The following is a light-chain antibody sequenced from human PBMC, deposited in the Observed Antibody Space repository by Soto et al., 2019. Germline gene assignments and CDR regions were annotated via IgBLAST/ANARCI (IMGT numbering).Light chain of an antibody. J-gene: IGKJ1*01. CDR3: QQYSSLWT. Sequence: EIVLTQSPGTLSLSPGERATLSCRTSQSVNNNYLAWYQQKPGQAPRLLIYGASSRATGIPDRFSGSGSGTDFTLSISRLEPEDFAVYYCQQYSSLWTFDQGTKVDIK. V-gene: IGKV3-20*01. CDR2: GAS. CDR1: QSVNNNY.